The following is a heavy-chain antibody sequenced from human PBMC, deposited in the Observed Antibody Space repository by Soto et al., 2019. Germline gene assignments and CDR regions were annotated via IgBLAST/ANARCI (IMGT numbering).Heavy chain of an antibody. D-gene: IGHD3-16*02. CDR2: IFPKFGTT. CDR1: GDTDTNYV. J-gene: IGHJ6*02. Sequence: SVKVSCKASGDTDTNYVISWVRQAPGQGLEWMGGIFPKFGTTYSAQKLQDRLTITADESTSTAYMQLSSLRLDDTAVYYCEAEMTFGKLSVVWGQGTTVTVSS. CDR3: EAEMTFGKLSVV. V-gene: IGHV1-69*13.